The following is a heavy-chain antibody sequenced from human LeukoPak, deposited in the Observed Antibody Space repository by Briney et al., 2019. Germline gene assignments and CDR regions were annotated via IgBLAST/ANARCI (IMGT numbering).Heavy chain of an antibody. CDR2: INPRDSDT. J-gene: IGHJ6*03. CDR3: ARHVRSEYYYMDV. CDR1: KYTLTSSW. Sequence: GESLKISCQGSKYTLTSSWIGWVRQMPGKGLECMGIINPRDSDTRYSPSFQGQVTISADKSISTAYLQWSSLKASDTAMYYCARHVRSEYYYMDVWGKGTTVTVSS. V-gene: IGHV5-51*01. D-gene: IGHD1-14*01.